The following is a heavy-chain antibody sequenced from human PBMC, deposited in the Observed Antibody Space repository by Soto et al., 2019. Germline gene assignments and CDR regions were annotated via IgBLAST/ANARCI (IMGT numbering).Heavy chain of an antibody. CDR2: IVVGSGNT. V-gene: IGHV1-58*01. CDR1: GFTFTTSA. CDR3: AADVVVTAEHAACDS. D-gene: IGHD2-21*02. Sequence: QMQLVQSGPEVKKPGTSVKVSCKASGFTFTTSAVPWVRQARGQRLEWMGWIVVGSGNTNYAQEFQERVTFTRDMSPSTVFMELSSLRADDTAVYYCAADVVVTAEHAACDSWGQGTLGTV. J-gene: IGHJ4*02.